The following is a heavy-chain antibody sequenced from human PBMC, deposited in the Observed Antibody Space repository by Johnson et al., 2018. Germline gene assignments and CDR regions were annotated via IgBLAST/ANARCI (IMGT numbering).Heavy chain of an antibody. J-gene: IGHJ3*02. CDR1: GFTFSDYY. CDR3: ARLNEVATEMAFAI. Sequence: VQLVQSGGGLVQPGGSLKLSCAASGFTFSDYYMSWIRQAPGKGLEWVSVIYSGGSTYYADSVKGRFTISRDNSKNTLYLQMNSLRAEDTAVYYGARLNEVATEMAFAIWGQGTMVTVSS. V-gene: IGHV3-66*04. D-gene: IGHD1-26*01. CDR2: IYSGGST.